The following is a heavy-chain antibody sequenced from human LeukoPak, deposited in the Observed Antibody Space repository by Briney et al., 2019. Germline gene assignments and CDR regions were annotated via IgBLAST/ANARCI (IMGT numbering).Heavy chain of an antibody. Sequence: GGSLRLSCAASIFTFRDRFMSWIRQPPGKGLEWVSYISSSGSDTYYSDSVKGRFTVSRDNAQNSLFLQMNSLRAEDTAVYYCAKDPDWFDPWGQGTLVTVSS. V-gene: IGHV3-11*04. J-gene: IGHJ5*02. CDR2: ISSSGSDT. CDR1: IFTFRDRF. CDR3: AKDPDWFDP.